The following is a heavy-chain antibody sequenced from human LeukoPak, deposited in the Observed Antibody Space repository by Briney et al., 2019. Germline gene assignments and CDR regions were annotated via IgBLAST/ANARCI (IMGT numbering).Heavy chain of an antibody. D-gene: IGHD2-15*01. V-gene: IGHV1-69*13. CDR3: AGRWFRGRYYFDY. J-gene: IGHJ4*02. Sequence: SVKVSCKASVGTVSSYAISWVRQAPGQGLEWMGGIIPIFGTANYAQKFQGRVTITADESTSTAYMELSSLRSEDTAVYYCAGRWFRGRYYFDYWGQGTLVTVSS. CDR2: IIPIFGTA. CDR1: VGTVSSYA.